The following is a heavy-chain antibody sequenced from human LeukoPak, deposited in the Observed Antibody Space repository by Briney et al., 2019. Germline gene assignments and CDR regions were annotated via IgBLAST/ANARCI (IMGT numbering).Heavy chain of an antibody. V-gene: IGHV4-31*03. D-gene: IGHD3-22*01. J-gene: IGHJ4*02. Sequence: PSETLSLTCTVSGGSISSGGYYWSWIRQHPGKGLEWIGYIYYSGSTYYNPSLKSRVTISVDTSKNQFSLKLSSVTAADTAVYYCASTPPGYYDSSGYWDYWGQGTLVTVSS. CDR2: IYYSGST. CDR3: ASTPPGYYDSSGYWDY. CDR1: GGSISSGGYY.